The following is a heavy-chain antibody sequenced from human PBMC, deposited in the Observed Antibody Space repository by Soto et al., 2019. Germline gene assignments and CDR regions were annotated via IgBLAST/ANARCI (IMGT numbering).Heavy chain of an antibody. V-gene: IGHV3-30*18. Sequence: GGSLRLSCAASGFTFSSYGMHWVRQAPGKGLEWVAVISYDGSNKYYADSVKGRFTISRDNSKNTLYLQMNSLRAEDTAVYYCAKDQHDSSGPFDYWGQGTLVTVSS. J-gene: IGHJ4*02. CDR2: ISYDGSNK. D-gene: IGHD3-22*01. CDR1: GFTFSSYG. CDR3: AKDQHDSSGPFDY.